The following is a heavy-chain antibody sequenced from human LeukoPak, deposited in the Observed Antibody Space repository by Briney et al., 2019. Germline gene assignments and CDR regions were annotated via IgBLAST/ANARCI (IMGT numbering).Heavy chain of an antibody. J-gene: IGHJ4*02. V-gene: IGHV3-30*03. CDR3: ARDFHCGGDCYPSGY. Sequence: GGSLRLSCATSGFTFSSYGMHWVRQAPGKGLEWVAVISYDGSNKYYADSVKGRFTISRDNSKSTLYLEMDSLRAEDTAVYYCARDFHCGGDCYPSGYWGQGTLVTVSS. CDR1: GFTFSSYG. D-gene: IGHD2-21*02. CDR2: ISYDGSNK.